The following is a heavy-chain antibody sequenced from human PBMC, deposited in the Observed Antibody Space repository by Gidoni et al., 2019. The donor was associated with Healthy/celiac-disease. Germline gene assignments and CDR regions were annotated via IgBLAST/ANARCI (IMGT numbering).Heavy chain of an antibody. Sequence: QVQLQPWGAGLLKPSETLSLTCAVYGGSFSGYYWSWIRQPPGKGLEWIGEINHSGSTNYNPALKSRVTISVDTSKNQFSLKLSSVTAADTAVYYCARGVTYYDILTGSRQCDYWGQGTLVTVSS. J-gene: IGHJ4*02. D-gene: IGHD3-9*01. V-gene: IGHV4-34*01. CDR3: ARGVTYYDILTGSRQCDY. CDR2: INHSGST. CDR1: GGSFSGYY.